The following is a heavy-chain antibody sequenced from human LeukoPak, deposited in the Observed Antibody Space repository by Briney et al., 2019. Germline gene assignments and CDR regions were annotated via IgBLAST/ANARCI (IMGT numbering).Heavy chain of an antibody. CDR1: GFTFSSYG. V-gene: IGHV3-33*01. D-gene: IGHD1-1*01. CDR2: IWYDGSNK. CDR3: ARDLLEFDY. J-gene: IGHJ4*02. Sequence: GGSLRLSCAASGFTFSSYGMHWVRQAPGKVLEWVAVIWYDGSNKYYADSVKGRFTISRDNSKNTLYLQMNSLRAEDTAVYYCARDLLEFDYWGQGTLVTASS.